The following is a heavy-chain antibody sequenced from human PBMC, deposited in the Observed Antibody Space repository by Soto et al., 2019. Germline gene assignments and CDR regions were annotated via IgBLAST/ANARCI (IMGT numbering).Heavy chain of an antibody. CDR3: ASESGYCSGGSCWGFDY. Sequence: GWSLRLSCAASGFTFSSYSMNWVRQAPGKGLEWVSSISSSSSYIYYADSVKGRFTISRDNAKNSLYLQMNSLRAEDTAVYYCASESGYCSGGSCWGFDYWGQGTLVTVSS. D-gene: IGHD2-15*01. J-gene: IGHJ4*02. CDR1: GFTFSSYS. CDR2: ISSSSSYI. V-gene: IGHV3-21*01.